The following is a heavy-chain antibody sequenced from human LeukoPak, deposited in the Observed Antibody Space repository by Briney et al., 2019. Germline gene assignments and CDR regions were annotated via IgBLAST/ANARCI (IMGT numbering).Heavy chain of an antibody. Sequence: PGGSLRLSCAASGFTFSSYWMHGVRQAPGKGLVWVSRINSDGSSTSYADSVKGRFTISRDNAKNTLYLQMNSLRAEDTAVYYCARDSMVRGVIRQYYYGMDVWGKGTTVTVSS. V-gene: IGHV3-74*01. CDR3: ARDSMVRGVIRQYYYGMDV. D-gene: IGHD3-10*01. J-gene: IGHJ6*04. CDR1: GFTFSSYW. CDR2: INSDGSST.